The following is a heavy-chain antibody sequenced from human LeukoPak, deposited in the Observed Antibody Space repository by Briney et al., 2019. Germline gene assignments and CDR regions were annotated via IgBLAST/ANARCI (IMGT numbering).Heavy chain of an antibody. J-gene: IGHJ4*02. CDR3: AREWGRIAVAGGPGY. CDR1: GFTFSNYG. CDR2: IWYDGHTK. D-gene: IGHD6-19*01. Sequence: PGGSLRLSCAVSGFTFSNYGMHWVRQAPGKGLEWLTLIWYDGHTKFYADSVKGRFTVSRDNSKNTPYLQMDNLRDEDTAVYYCAREWGRIAVAGGPGYWGQGTLVTVSS. V-gene: IGHV3-33*01.